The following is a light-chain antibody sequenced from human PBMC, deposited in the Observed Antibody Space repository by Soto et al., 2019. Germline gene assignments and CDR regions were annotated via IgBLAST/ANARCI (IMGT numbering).Light chain of an antibody. CDR3: KQYNNWPQT. Sequence: EIVMTQSPATLSVSPGERATLSCRASQSVSSNLAWYQQKPGQAPRLLIYGASTRDTGIPARFSGSGSGTEFTLTISSLQSEDFAVYYCKQYNNWPQTFGQGTKV. J-gene: IGKJ1*01. V-gene: IGKV3-15*01. CDR1: QSVSSN. CDR2: GAS.